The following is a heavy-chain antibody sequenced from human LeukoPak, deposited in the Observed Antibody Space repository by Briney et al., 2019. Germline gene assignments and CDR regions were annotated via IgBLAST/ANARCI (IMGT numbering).Heavy chain of an antibody. D-gene: IGHD3-22*01. CDR2: IDTSSSTI. J-gene: IGHJ4*02. CDR3: ASPPNYYDSSGYRF. V-gene: IGHV3-48*04. CDR1: GFTFSSYS. Sequence: GGSLRLSCVASGFTFSSYSMSWVRQAPGKGLEWVSYIDTSSSTIYYADSVKGRFTVSRDNAKNSLYLQMNSLRAEDTAVYYCASPPNYYDSSGYRFWGQGTLVTVSS.